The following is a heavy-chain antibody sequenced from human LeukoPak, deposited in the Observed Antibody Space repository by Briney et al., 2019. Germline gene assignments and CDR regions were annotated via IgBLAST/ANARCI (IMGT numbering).Heavy chain of an antibody. CDR3: AREGRIAVAGTFDY. V-gene: IGHV1-69*11. D-gene: IGHD6-19*01. CDR1: GGTFSSYA. CDR2: IIPILGTA. J-gene: IGHJ4*02. Sequence: SVKVSCKASGGTFSSYAISWVRQAPGQGLEWMGRIIPILGTANYAQKFQGRVTITTDESTSTAYMELSSLRSEDTAVYYCAREGRIAVAGTFDYWGQGTLVTVSS.